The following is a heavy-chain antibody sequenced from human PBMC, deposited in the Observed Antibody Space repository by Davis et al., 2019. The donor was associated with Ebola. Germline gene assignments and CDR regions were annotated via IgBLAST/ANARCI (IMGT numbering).Heavy chain of an antibody. D-gene: IGHD1-26*01. CDR1: GFTFDDHG. CDR2: TSYDGSNE. Sequence: GESLKISCVASGFTFDDHGMHWVRPAPGKGLEWVALTSYDGSNEYYGDSVKGRFTISRDNSKNTIHLQMNSLRVEDTAVYYCVKPRTRGSWYFDLWGRGTLVIVSS. V-gene: IGHV3-30*18. CDR3: VKPRTRGSWYFDL. J-gene: IGHJ2*01.